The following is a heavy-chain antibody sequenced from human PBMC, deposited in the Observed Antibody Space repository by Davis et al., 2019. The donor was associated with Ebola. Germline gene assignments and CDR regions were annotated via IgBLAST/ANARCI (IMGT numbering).Heavy chain of an antibody. D-gene: IGHD2-2*01. V-gene: IGHV5-10-1*04. CDR3: ARLHCSSTSCYYFDYYGMDV. CDR2: IDPSDSYT. CDR1: GYSFTSYW. Sequence: GGSLRLSCKGSGYSFTSYWISWVRQMPGKGLEWMGRIDPSDSYTNYSPSFQGQVTISADKSISTAYLQWSSLKASDTAMYYCARLHCSSTSCYYFDYYGMDVWGQGTTVTVSS. J-gene: IGHJ6*02.